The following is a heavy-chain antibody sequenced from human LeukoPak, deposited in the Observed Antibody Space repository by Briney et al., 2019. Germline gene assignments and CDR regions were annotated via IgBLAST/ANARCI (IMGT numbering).Heavy chain of an antibody. Sequence: GSVKVSCKGCGYTFISYGINWVRQAPGQGIEGMGWISPYTTKKKYAQSLQARVTMTTHTSTSTAYMELRSLRSDDTAVYYCAREGGVGPTAPPDYYSYQMDVWGKGTTVTVSS. CDR3: AREGGVGPTAPPDYYSYQMDV. CDR1: GYTFISYG. D-gene: IGHD1-26*01. V-gene: IGHV1-18*01. J-gene: IGHJ6*03. CDR2: ISPYTTKK.